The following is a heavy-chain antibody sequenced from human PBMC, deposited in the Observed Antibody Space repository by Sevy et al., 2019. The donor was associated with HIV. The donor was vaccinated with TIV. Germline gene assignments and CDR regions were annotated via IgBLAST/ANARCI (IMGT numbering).Heavy chain of an antibody. CDR2: ISYDGSNK. CDR1: RFTFSSYG. D-gene: IGHD3-22*01. Sequence: GGSLRLSCAASRFTFSSYGMHWVRQAPGKGLEWVAVISYDGSNKYADSVKGRFTISRDNSKNTLYLQMNSLRPEDTAVYSRAKAQDGSGYSAYGMDVWGQGTTVTVSS. J-gene: IGHJ6*02. V-gene: IGHV3-30*18. CDR3: AKAQDGSGYSAYGMDV.